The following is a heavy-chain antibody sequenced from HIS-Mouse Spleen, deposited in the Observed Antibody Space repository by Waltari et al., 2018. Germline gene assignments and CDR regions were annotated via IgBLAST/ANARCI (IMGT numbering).Heavy chain of an antibody. V-gene: IGHV1-8*01. Sequence: QVQLVQSGAEVKKPGASVKVSCKASGYTFTSYDINWVRQATGQGLEWMGWMNPNSGNTGYAQKFQGRVTMTRNTSISTAYMELSSLRSEDTAVYYCARGGNYDILTGYHAFDIWGQGTMVTVSS. J-gene: IGHJ3*02. CDR3: ARGGNYDILTGYHAFDI. D-gene: IGHD3-9*01. CDR2: MNPNSGNT. CDR1: GYTFTSYD.